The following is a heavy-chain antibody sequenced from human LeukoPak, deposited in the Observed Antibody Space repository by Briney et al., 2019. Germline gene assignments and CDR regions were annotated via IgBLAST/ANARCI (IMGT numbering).Heavy chain of an antibody. D-gene: IGHD2-2*01. CDR3: ASGRYCTSTTCPDY. J-gene: IGHJ4*02. CDR1: GFSFSVYG. V-gene: IGHV3-30*02. Sequence: GGSLRLSCVASGFSFSVYGMHWVRQAPGKGLESLAFIRFDGTSKYYADSVKGRFTISRDNSKNTLYLQMISLRAEDTAVYYCASGRYCTSTTCPDYWGQGTLVTVSS. CDR2: IRFDGTSK.